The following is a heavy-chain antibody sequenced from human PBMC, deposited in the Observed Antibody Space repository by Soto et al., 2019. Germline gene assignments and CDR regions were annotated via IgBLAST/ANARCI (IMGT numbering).Heavy chain of an antibody. V-gene: IGHV4-30-2*01. CDR3: ARGHYYYAMDV. CDR2: ISHGGSP. J-gene: IGHJ6*02. Sequence: SETLSLTCAVSGGSVSSGVFSWNWIRQPPGQGLEWIGYISHGGSPHYTPSLRSRVSISVDRSTNVISLNLTSMTPADTAVYFCARGHYYYAMDVWRQGTTFTVS. CDR1: GGSVSSGVFS.